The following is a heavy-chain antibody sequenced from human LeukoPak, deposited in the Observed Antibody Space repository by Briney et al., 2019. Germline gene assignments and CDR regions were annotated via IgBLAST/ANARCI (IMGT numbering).Heavy chain of an antibody. CDR2: INHRGST. V-gene: IGHV4-34*01. CDR1: GGSFSGHY. D-gene: IGHD3-10*01. Sequence: SETLSLTCAVYGGSFSGHYGSWIRQPPGKGLEWIGEINHRGSTNYHPSLKSRVTISGDTSKNQFSLKLSSVTAADTAVYYCVGYYYGSGSYHNYPNFDYWGQGTLVTVSS. CDR3: VGYYYGSGSYHNYPNFDY. J-gene: IGHJ4*02.